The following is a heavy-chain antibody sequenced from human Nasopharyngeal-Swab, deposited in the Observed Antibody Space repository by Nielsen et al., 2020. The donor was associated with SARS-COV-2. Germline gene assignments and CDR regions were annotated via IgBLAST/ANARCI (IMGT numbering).Heavy chain of an antibody. D-gene: IGHD6-13*01. V-gene: IGHV3-30-3*01. J-gene: IGHJ6*02. CDR1: GFNFSSYA. Sequence: GSLKISCAASGFNFSSYAMHWVRQAPGKGLEWVAVISYDGSKKYYADSVKGRFTISRDNSKNTLYLQMNSLRAEDTAVYYCARDQGSSWYTYYYYYGMDVWGQGTTVTVSS. CDR3: ARDQGSSWYTYYYYYGMDV. CDR2: ISYDGSKK.